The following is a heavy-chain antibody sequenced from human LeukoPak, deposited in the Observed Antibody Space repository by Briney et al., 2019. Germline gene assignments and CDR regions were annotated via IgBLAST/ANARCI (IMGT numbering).Heavy chain of an antibody. CDR1: GGSISSSSYY. CDR2: IYYGGSS. J-gene: IGHJ6*02. V-gene: IGHV4-39*07. CDR3: ARDAGHQLSRRNYYAMDV. D-gene: IGHD2-2*01. Sequence: SETLSLTCTVSGGSISSSSYYWGWLRQPPGKGLEWIGSIYYGGSSYYNPSLKSRVSISVDTSNNQFSLKVNSVTAADTAVYYCARDAGHQLSRRNYYAMDVWGQGTMVTVSS.